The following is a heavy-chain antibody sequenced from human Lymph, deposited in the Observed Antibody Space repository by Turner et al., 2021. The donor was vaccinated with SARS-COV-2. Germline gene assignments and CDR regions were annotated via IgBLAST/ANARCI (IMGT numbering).Heavy chain of an antibody. CDR3: ATVLCSGGSCYYYGMDV. V-gene: IGHV1-24*01. CDR1: GYTLTELS. CDR2: FDPEDGEK. Sequence: QVQLVQSGAEVKKPGASMKVSCKVSGYTLTELSMHWVRQAPGKGLEWAGGFDPEDGEKVYAQKFQGRVTMTEDTSTDKAYMELSSLRSEDTAVYYCATVLCSGGSCYYYGMDVWGQGTTVTVSS. D-gene: IGHD2-15*01. J-gene: IGHJ6*02.